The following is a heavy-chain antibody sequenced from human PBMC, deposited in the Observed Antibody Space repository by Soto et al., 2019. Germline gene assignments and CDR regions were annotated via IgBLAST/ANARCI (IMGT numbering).Heavy chain of an antibody. J-gene: IGHJ3*02. CDR2: ISSSSSTI. D-gene: IGHD6-19*01. V-gene: IGHV3-48*02. CDR1: GFTFSSYS. Sequence: EVQLVESGGGLVQPGGSLRLSCAASGFTFSSYSMNWVRQAPGKGLEWVSYISSSSSTIYYADSVKGRFTISRDNAKNSLYLQMNSLRDEDTAVYYCARDHDSSGWYDAFDIWGKGTMVTVSS. CDR3: ARDHDSSGWYDAFDI.